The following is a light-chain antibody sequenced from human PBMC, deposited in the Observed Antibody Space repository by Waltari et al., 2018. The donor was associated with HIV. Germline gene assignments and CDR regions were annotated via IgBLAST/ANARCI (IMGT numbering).Light chain of an antibody. CDR1: QSIRSY. V-gene: IGKV1-39*01. CDR2: AAS. J-gene: IGKJ3*01. CDR3: QQSYSTGT. Sequence: DIQMTQPPSTLSASVVDRVTITCRASQSIRSYLKWYQQAPGNAPKLLIYAASSLQSGVPSRFSGSGSGTDFTLTISSLQPEDFATYDCQQSYSTGTFGPGTKVDIK.